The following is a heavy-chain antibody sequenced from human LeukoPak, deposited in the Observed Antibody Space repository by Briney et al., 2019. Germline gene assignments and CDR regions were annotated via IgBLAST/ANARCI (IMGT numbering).Heavy chain of an antibody. J-gene: IGHJ4*02. D-gene: IGHD1-26*01. V-gene: IGHV1-8*01. CDR3: ARGHIGSYSEIDY. CDR1: GYTFTCYD. Sequence: ASVKVSCKASGYTFTCYDINWVRQATGQGLEWMGWINPNSGNTGYAQKFQGRVTMTRNTSISTAYMELSSLRSEDTAVYYCARGHIGSYSEIDYWGQGTLVTVSS. CDR2: INPNSGNT.